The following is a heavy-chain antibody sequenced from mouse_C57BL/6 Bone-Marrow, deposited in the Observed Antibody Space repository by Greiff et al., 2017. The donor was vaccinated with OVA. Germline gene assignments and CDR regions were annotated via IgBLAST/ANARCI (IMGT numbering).Heavy chain of an antibody. CDR2: ISYDGSN. V-gene: IGHV3-6*01. CDR1: GYSITSGYY. J-gene: IGHJ4*01. D-gene: IGHD1-1*01. CDR3: ARGNYGSSRYAMDY. Sequence: EVKLLESGPGLVKPSQSLSLTCSVTGYSITSGYYWNWIRQFPGNKLEWMGYISYDGSNNYNPSLKNRISITRDTSKNQFFLKLNSVTTEDTATYYCARGNYGSSRYAMDYWGQGTSVTVSS.